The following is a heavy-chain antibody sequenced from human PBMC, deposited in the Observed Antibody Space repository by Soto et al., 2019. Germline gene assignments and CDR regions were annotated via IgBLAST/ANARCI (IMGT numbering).Heavy chain of an antibody. V-gene: IGHV3-23*01. CDR1: GFTFSSYA. J-gene: IGHJ6*02. CDR3: AKDVENWLYVCGMDV. CDR2: ISGSGGST. D-gene: IGHD3-9*01. Sequence: GGSLRLSCAASGFTFSSYAMSWVRQAPGKGLEWVSAISGSGGSTYYADSVKGRFTISRDNSKNTLYLQMNSLRAEDTAVYYCAKDVENWLYVCGMDVWGQGTTVTVSS.